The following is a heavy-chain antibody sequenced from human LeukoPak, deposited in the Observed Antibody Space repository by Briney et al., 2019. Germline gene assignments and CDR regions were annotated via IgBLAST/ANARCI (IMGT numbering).Heavy chain of an antibody. V-gene: IGHV1-18*01. CDR2: ISTYNGNT. CDR1: GGTFRSYA. Sequence: ASVKVSCKASGGTFRSYAFTQVRQAPGQGLEWMGWISTYNGNTNYAQKFQGRVTMTTDTSTSTAYMELRSLRSDDTAIYYCARDVPGSIGTTARFDPWGQGTLVTVSS. CDR3: ARDVPGSIGTTARFDP. J-gene: IGHJ5*02. D-gene: IGHD1-1*01.